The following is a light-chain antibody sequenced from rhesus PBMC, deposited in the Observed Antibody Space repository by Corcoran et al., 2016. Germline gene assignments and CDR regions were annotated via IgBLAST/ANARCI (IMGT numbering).Light chain of an antibody. CDR2: KES. CDR3: QHGYGTPLT. J-gene: IGKJ4*01. Sequence: DIQMTQSPSSLSASVGDRVTITCRASENVNNYLNWYQQKPGKAPKLLIYKESTLQSGVPSRFSGSGPGTDYTFTISSLQPEDVATYYCQHGYGTPLTFGGGTKVEIK. V-gene: IGKV1-74*01. CDR1: ENVNNY.